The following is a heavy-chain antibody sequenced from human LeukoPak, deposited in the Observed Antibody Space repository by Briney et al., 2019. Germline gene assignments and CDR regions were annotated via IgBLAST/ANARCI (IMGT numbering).Heavy chain of an antibody. CDR1: GFTFSSYG. CDR2: ISYDGSNK. J-gene: IGHJ4*02. Sequence: GGSLRLSCAASGFTFSSYGMHWVRQAPGKGLEWVAVISYDGSNKYYADSVKGRFTISRDNSKNTLYLQMNSLRAEDTAVYYCARGSRGTLDYWGQGTLVTVSS. D-gene: IGHD3-10*01. V-gene: IGHV3-30*03. CDR3: ARGSRGTLDY.